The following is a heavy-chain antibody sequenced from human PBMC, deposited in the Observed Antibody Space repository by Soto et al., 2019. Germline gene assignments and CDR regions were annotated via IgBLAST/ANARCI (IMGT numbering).Heavy chain of an antibody. CDR2: ISSSGSTI. Sequence: GGSLRLSCAASGFTFSDYYMSWIRQAAGKGLEWVSYISSSGSTIYYADSVKGRFTISRDNAKNSLYLQMNSLRAEDTAVYYCARAPRLLDAFDIWGQGTMVTVSS. CDR1: GFTFSDYY. V-gene: IGHV3-11*01. D-gene: IGHD2-15*01. J-gene: IGHJ3*02. CDR3: ARAPRLLDAFDI.